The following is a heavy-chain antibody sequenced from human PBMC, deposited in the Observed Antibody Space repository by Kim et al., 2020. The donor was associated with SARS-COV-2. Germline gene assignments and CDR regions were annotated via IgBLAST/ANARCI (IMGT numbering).Heavy chain of an antibody. CDR3: ARSTRPFDY. D-gene: IGHD2-8*01. CDR2: YTT. Sequence: YTTEYGASVKGRFTVSRDDSKNLLYLQMNSLKTEDTAVYYCARSTRPFDYWGQGTLVTVSS. V-gene: IGHV3-72*01. J-gene: IGHJ4*02.